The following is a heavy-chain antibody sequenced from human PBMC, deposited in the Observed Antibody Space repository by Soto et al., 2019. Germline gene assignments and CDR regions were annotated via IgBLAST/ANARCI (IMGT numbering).Heavy chain of an antibody. J-gene: IGHJ1*01. D-gene: IGHD2-15*01. CDR3: AREPELLFYCSGGSRDKGYS. Sequence: ASVKVACKASGYTFTSYDINWVRQATGQGLEWMGWMNPNSGNTGYAQKFQGRVTMTRNTSISTAYMELSSLRSEDTAVYYCAREPELLFYCSGGSRDKGYSWGQRTLVPVSA. CDR1: GYTFTSYD. V-gene: IGHV1-8*01. CDR2: MNPNSGNT.